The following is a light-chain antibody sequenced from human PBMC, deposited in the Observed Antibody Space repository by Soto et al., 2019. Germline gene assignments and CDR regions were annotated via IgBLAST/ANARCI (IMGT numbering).Light chain of an antibody. J-gene: IGKJ1*01. CDR2: LGS. V-gene: IGKV2-28*01. CDR1: QSLLHSNGTHY. Sequence: DIVMTQSPLSLPVTPGWPSSISCRSSQSLLHSNGTHYLDWYLQKPGQSPQLLIYLGSSRSSGVPDRFSGSGSGTDFTLKISRVEADDVGVYYCMQALQNPWTFGQGTKVDIK. CDR3: MQALQNPWT.